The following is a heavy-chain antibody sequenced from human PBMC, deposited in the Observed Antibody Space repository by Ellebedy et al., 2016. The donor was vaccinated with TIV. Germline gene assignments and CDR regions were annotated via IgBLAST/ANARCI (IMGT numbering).Heavy chain of an antibody. Sequence: PGGSLRLSCAASGLTFSSSSMNWVRQATGQGLEWVSYINSRDSSISYADSVKGRFTISRDNAKNSLYLQMNSLRADDTAVYYCARDPMIWIFDYWGQGTLVTVSS. CDR2: INSRDSSI. J-gene: IGHJ4*02. V-gene: IGHV3-48*01. D-gene: IGHD3-22*01. CDR1: GLTFSSSS. CDR3: ARDPMIWIFDY.